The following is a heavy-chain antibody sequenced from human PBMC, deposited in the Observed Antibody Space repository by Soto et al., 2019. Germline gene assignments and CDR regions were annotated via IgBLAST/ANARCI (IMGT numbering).Heavy chain of an antibody. D-gene: IGHD2-15*01. CDR1: GFTFSSYS. Sequence: GSLRLSCAASGFTFSSYSMNWVRQAPGKVLEWVSYISSSSSTTYYADSVKGRFPISRDNAKNSLYLQMNSLRAEDTAVYYCARDISCSGGSCYSGSIYYYYMDVWGKGTTVTVSS. J-gene: IGHJ6*03. V-gene: IGHV3-48*01. CDR2: ISSSSSTT. CDR3: ARDISCSGGSCYSGSIYYYYMDV.